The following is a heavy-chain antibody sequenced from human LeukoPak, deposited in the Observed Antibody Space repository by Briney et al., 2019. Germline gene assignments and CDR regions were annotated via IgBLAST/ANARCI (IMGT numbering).Heavy chain of an antibody. J-gene: IGHJ4*02. D-gene: IGHD3-10*01. Sequence: SETLSLTCTVSGSSISTYYWGWIRQPPGEGLEWIGSIYYSGSTNYNPSLKSRVTISVDTSKNQFSLNLTSVTAADTAVYYCARHKSPLPLHWGQGTLVTVSS. CDR1: GSSISTYY. CDR3: ARHKSPLPLH. CDR2: IYYSGST. V-gene: IGHV4-39*01.